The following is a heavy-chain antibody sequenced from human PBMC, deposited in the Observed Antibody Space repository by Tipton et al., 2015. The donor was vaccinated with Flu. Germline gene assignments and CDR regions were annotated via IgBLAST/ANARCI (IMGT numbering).Heavy chain of an antibody. CDR1: GFTFDGYA. CDR2: VSWDGDRT. J-gene: IGHJ4*02. V-gene: IGHV3-43D*04. Sequence: QLVQSGGGLAQPGRSLRLSCAASGFTFDGYAMHWVRQAPGKGLEWVCLVSWDGDRTHCADSVKGRFSISRDNSKNSLYLQMNSLRLDDSAVYYCARPRLAGTPNQPEFDSWVQGTLVTVSS. CDR3: ARPRLAGTPNQPEFDS. D-gene: IGHD1-7*01.